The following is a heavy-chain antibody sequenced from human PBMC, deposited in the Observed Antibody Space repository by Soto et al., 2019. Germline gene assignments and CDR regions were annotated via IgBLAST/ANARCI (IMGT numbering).Heavy chain of an antibody. CDR1: GYTFTSYG. D-gene: IGHD4-4*01. CDR3: ARWSNDYSNYGGRFDP. J-gene: IGHJ5*02. Sequence: QVQLVQSGAEVKKPGASVKVSCKASGYTFTSYGISWVRQAPGQGLEWMGWISAYNGNTNYAQQLQGRVTMTTDTSTSTAYMELRGLRSDDTAVYYCARWSNDYSNYGGRFDPWGQGTLVTVSS. V-gene: IGHV1-18*01. CDR2: ISAYNGNT.